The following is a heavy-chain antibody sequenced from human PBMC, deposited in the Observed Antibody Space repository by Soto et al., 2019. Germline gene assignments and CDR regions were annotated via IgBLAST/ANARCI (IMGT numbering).Heavy chain of an antibody. CDR3: ARGSDGDYIFDY. CDR2: ISAYNGNT. V-gene: IGHV1-18*04. Sequence: AAVKVSCKASGYTFTSYGISWVRQAPGQGLEWMGWISAYNGNTNYAQKLQGRVTMTTDKSTSKAYMELRSLRSDDTAVYYCARGSDGDYIFDYWGQGNRVTVSS. J-gene: IGHJ4*02. D-gene: IGHD4-17*01. CDR1: GYTFTSYG.